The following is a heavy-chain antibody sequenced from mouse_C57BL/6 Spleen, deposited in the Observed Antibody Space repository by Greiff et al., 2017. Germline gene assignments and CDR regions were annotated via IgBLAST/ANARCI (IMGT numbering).Heavy chain of an antibody. J-gene: IGHJ3*01. CDR2: IYPSDSET. CDR3: ASFPWTPFAY. CDR1: GYTFTSYW. V-gene: IGHV1-61*01. Sequence: QVQLQQSGAALVRPGSSVKLSCKASGYTFTSYWMDWVKQRPGQGLEWIGNIYPSDSETHYNQKFKDKATLTVDKSSIPAYMQLRSLTAEDSAVYDCASFPWTPFAYWGQGTLVTVSA.